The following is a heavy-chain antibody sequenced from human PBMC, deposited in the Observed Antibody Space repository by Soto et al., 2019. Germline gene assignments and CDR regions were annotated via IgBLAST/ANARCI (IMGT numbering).Heavy chain of an antibody. CDR3: TRERSLVSFLFDY. D-gene: IGHD3-16*01. CDR2: ISGSGRGSRP. V-gene: IGHV3-23*01. Sequence: GALKLSSVESGCNCSNYAVAWVRQAPGKGLEWVSSISGSGRGSRPYYADSVQGRFTISRDHSKNIVSLQMDSLRVDDTAVYYCTRERSLVSFLFDYWGPGTLVTVSS. J-gene: IGHJ4*02. CDR1: GCNCSNYA.